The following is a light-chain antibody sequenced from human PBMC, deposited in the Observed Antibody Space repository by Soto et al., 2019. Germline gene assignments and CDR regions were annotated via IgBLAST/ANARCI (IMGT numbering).Light chain of an antibody. CDR1: NIESKS. V-gene: IGLV3-21*02. Sequence: SYELTQPPSVSVAPGQTARITCGGNNIESKSVHWYQQRPGQAPVLVIYVDSDRPSGIPDRFSASTSGNTAALTISRVEAGDEAEYYCQVWDTISDHYVFGSGTKVTVL. CDR2: VDS. CDR3: QVWDTISDHYV. J-gene: IGLJ1*01.